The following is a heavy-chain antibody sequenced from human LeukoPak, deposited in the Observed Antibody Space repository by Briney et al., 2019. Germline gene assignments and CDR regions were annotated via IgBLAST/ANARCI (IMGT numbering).Heavy chain of an antibody. J-gene: IGHJ6*02. D-gene: IGHD2/OR15-2a*01. CDR2: ISYSRNT. CDR1: GASISSSDYY. CDR3: ARDSALLYYYGMDI. Sequence: SETLSLTCTVSGASISSSDYYWGWIRQPPGKGLEWIGTISYSRNTYFNPSLKSRVTIAVDTSKNQFSLKLSSVIAADTAVYYCARDSALLYYYGMDIWGQGTTVTVSS. V-gene: IGHV4-39*02.